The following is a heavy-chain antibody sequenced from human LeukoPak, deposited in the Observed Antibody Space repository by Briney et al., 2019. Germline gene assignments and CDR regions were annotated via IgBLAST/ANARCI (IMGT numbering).Heavy chain of an antibody. J-gene: IGHJ4*02. CDR3: ARAPPGRWLQHELYFDY. D-gene: IGHD5-18*01. CDR1: DGSISSSHYY. Sequence: SETLSLTCTVSDGSISSSHYYWGWIRQPPGKGLEWIGNLYYSGSTYYNPSLKSRVTISVDTSKNQFSLKLSSVTAADTAVYYCARAPPGRWLQHELYFDYWGQGTLVTVSS. CDR2: LYYSGST. V-gene: IGHV4-39*07.